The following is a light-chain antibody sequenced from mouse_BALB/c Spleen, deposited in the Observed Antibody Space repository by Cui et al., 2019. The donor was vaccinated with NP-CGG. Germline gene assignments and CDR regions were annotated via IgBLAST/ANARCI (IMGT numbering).Light chain of an antibody. J-gene: IGLJ1*01. Sequence: QSGATHESALTTSPGETVTLTCRSSTGAVTTDNYANWVQEKPDHLFTGLIGGTNNRAPGVPARFSGSLIGDKAALTITGAQTEDEAIYFCALWYSNHWVFGGGTKLTVL. CDR3: ALWYSNHWV. V-gene: IGLV1*01. CDR2: GTN. CDR1: TGAVTTDNY.